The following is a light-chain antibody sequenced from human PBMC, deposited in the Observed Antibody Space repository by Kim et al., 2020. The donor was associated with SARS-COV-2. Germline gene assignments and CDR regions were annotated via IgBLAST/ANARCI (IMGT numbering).Light chain of an antibody. V-gene: IGLV4-69*01. CDR3: QTWGTGIPV. J-gene: IGLJ3*02. CDR1: SGHSSYA. Sequence: APVKLTCTLSSGHSSYAIAWYQQQSEKGPRYLIKLNSDGSHSKGDGIPDRFSGSSSGAERYLTISSLQSEDEADYYCQTWGTGIPVFGGGTQLTVL. CDR2: LNSDGSH.